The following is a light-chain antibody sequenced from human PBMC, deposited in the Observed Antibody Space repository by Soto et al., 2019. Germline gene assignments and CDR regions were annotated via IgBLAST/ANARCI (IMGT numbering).Light chain of an antibody. Sequence: EIVLMQSPGTLSLSPGERATLSCRASQSVSSIYLAWYQQKPGQAPRLLIYGASSRATGIPDRFSGSGSGTDFTLTISRLEPEDFAVYYCQQYGSSRWTFDQGTKVEI. V-gene: IGKV3-20*01. CDR2: GAS. CDR1: QSVSSIY. J-gene: IGKJ1*01. CDR3: QQYGSSRWT.